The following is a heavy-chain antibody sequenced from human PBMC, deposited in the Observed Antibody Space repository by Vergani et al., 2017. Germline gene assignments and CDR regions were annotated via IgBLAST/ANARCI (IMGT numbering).Heavy chain of an antibody. V-gene: IGHV1-2*02. CDR2: INPQSGDT. D-gene: IGHD1-26*01. CDR3: VRIGGEKKNKYYYMVV. J-gene: IGHJ6*03. Sequence: QVQLVQSGAEVKKPGASVKVSCQASGYSFSDYYMHWVRQAPGQGLEWMGWINPQSGDTNYAQKFQGRVTMTRDTSIRTVYMELSSLTSDDTAVYFCVRIGGEKKNKYYYMVVWGAGTTVTVSS. CDR1: GYSFSDYY.